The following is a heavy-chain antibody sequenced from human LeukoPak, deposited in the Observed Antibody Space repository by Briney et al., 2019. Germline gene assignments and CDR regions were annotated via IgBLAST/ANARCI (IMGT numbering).Heavy chain of an antibody. J-gene: IGHJ5*02. V-gene: IGHV1-2*02. Sequence: ASVKVSCKASGYTFTGYYIHWVRRAPGQGLEWMGWINPDSGGTNYVQKFQGRVTMTGDTSISTAYMELSRLRSDDTAVYYCARGREGAQYDFWSGPNNWFDPWGQGTLVTVSS. CDR3: ARGREGAQYDFWSGPNNWFDP. CDR2: INPDSGGT. CDR1: GYTFTGYY. D-gene: IGHD3-3*01.